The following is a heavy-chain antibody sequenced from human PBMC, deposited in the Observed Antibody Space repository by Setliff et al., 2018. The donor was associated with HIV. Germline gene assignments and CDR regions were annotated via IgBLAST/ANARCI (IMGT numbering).Heavy chain of an antibody. Sequence: PRLSCAVSGFTFDDYAMHWVRQAPGKGLEWVSGISWNSGSIAYADSVKGRFTISRDNAKNSLYLQMNSLRLEDTAVYYCARREIWGHIYGSGAFSIWGQGTVVTVSS. CDR3: ARREIWGHIYGSGAFSI. J-gene: IGHJ3*02. CDR1: GFTFDDYA. CDR2: ISWNSGSI. V-gene: IGHV3-9*01. D-gene: IGHD3-10*01.